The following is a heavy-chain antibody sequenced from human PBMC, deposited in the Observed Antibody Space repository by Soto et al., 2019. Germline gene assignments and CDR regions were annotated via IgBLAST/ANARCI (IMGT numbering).Heavy chain of an antibody. CDR2: IWYDGSNK. V-gene: IGHV3-33*01. Sequence: SLRLSCAASGFTFSSYGMHWVRQAPGKGLEWVAVIWYDGSNKYYADSVKGRFTISRDNSKNTLYLQMNSLRAEDTAVYYCARDRAQRRYSSSWYPDYWGQGTLVTVSS. D-gene: IGHD6-13*01. J-gene: IGHJ4*02. CDR1: GFTFSSYG. CDR3: ARDRAQRRYSSSWYPDY.